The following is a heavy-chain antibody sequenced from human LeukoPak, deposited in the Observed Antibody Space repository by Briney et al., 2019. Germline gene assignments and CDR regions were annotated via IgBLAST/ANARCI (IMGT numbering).Heavy chain of an antibody. Sequence: SETLSLTCTVSGGSISSSSYYWGWIRQPPGKGLEWIGSIYYSGSTYYNPSLKSRVTISVDTSKNQFSLKLSSVTAADTAVYYCARAERSSGWLYDAFDIWGQGTMVTVSS. CDR3: ARAERSSGWLYDAFDI. V-gene: IGHV4-39*07. CDR1: GGSISSSSYY. CDR2: IYYSGST. D-gene: IGHD6-19*01. J-gene: IGHJ3*02.